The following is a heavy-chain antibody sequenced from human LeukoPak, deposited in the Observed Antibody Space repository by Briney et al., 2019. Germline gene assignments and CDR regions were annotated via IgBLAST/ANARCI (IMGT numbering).Heavy chain of an antibody. CDR1: GYTFTGYY. CDR3: ARGFRRYFRLSSSCGWFDP. Sequence: ASVKVSCKAYGYTFTGYYRHWVRQAPGQGLEWMGCINPNSGGTNYAQKFQGRVTMTRDTSISTAYMELSRLRSDDTAVYYCARGFRRYFRLSSSCGWFDPWGQGTLVTVSS. D-gene: IGHD6-13*01. CDR2: INPNSGGT. V-gene: IGHV1-2*02. J-gene: IGHJ5*02.